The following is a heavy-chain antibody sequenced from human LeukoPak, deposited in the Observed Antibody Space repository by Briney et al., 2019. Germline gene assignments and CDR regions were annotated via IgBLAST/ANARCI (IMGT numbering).Heavy chain of an antibody. Sequence: GESLKISCEASGYSFITYWIGWVRQMPGKGLEWMGVIYPGDSDTRYSPSFQGQVTISADKSISTAYLQWSGLKASDTAMYYCARPDPHYDAFDIWGQGTMVTVSS. V-gene: IGHV5-51*01. CDR3: ARPDPHYDAFDI. CDR1: GYSFITYW. CDR2: IYPGDSDT. J-gene: IGHJ3*02.